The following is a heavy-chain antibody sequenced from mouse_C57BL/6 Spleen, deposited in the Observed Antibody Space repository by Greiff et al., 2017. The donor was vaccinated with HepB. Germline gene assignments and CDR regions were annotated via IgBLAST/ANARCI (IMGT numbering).Heavy chain of an antibody. V-gene: IGHV3-6*01. J-gene: IGHJ3*01. CDR2: ISYDGSN. CDR3: ATGTPYPFAY. Sequence: EVHLVESGPGLVKPSQSLSLTCSVTGYSITSGYYWNWIRQFPGNKLEWMGYISYDGSNNYNPSLKNRISITRDTSKNQFFLKLNSVTTEDTATYYCATGTPYPFAYWGQGTLVTVSA. CDR1: GYSITSGYY. D-gene: IGHD5-5*01.